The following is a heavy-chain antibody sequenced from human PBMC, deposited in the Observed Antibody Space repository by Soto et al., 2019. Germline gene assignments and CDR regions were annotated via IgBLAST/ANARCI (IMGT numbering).Heavy chain of an antibody. CDR1: GFTFTSYA. Sequence: ASAEASFKASGFTFTSYAMLWVRQAPGQRLECMGWINAGNGNTKYSQKFQGRVTITRDTSTSTAYMELRSLRSDDTAVYYCARRIVATETFDYWGQGTLVTVSS. V-gene: IGHV1-3*01. CDR3: ARRIVATETFDY. D-gene: IGHD5-12*01. J-gene: IGHJ4*02. CDR2: INAGNGNT.